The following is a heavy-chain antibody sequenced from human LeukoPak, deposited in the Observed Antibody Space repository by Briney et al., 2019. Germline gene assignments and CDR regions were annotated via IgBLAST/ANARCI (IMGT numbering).Heavy chain of an antibody. J-gene: IGHJ4*02. CDR1: GYIFTSYV. V-gene: IGHV1-3*01. CDR3: ARGIWSARTVDYYLDS. CDR2: INAGNGHT. Sequence: GASVKVSCKASGYIFTSYVLHWVRQAPGQGLEWMGWINAGNGHTKYSQNFQGRVTITRDSSASTVYMELSSLTSEDTAVYYCARGIWSARTVDYYLDSWGQGTLVTVSS. D-gene: IGHD2-21*01.